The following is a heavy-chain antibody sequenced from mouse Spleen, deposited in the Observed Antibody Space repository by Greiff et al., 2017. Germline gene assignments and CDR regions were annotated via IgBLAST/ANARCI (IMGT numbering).Heavy chain of an antibody. CDR2: IDPSDSET. V-gene: IGHV1-52*01. CDR3: ASYYDYGWFAY. Sequence: VQLQQPGAELVRPGSSVKLSCKASGYTFTSYWMHWVKQRPIQGLEWIGNIDPSDSETHYNQKFKDKATLTVDKSSSTAYMQLSSLTSEDSAVYYCASYYDYGWFAYWGQGTLVTVSA. CDR1: GYTFTSYW. J-gene: IGHJ3*01. D-gene: IGHD2-4*01.